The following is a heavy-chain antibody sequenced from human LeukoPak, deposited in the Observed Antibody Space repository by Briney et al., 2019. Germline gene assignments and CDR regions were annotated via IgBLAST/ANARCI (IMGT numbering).Heavy chain of an antibody. J-gene: IGHJ6*02. V-gene: IGHV3-21*01. CDR3: AREEDSTTIRSSYGMDV. CDR1: GFTFSPYT. CDR2: ISKGGTYI. D-gene: IGHD2/OR15-2a*01. Sequence: GGSLRLSCAGSGFTFSPYTMNWVRQAPGKGLEWVSCISKGGTYIYYADSVRGRFTISRDNAKNSLYLQMNSLRAEDTAVYYCAREEDSTTIRSSYGMDVWGQGTTVTVSS.